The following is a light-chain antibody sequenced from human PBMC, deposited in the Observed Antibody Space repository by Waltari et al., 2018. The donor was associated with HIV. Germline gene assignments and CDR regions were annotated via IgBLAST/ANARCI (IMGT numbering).Light chain of an antibody. J-gene: IGLJ2*01. CDR3: VAWDDSLKAVV. V-gene: IGLV1-47*02. CDR1: SSNIGRNY. Sequence: QSVLTQPPSASGTPGQRVTISCSGSSSNIGRNYVYWYRQLPGTAPKLLIYDNNQWPSGVPDRFSGSKSGSSASLAISGLQSGDEADYYCVAWDDSLKAVVFGGGTRLTVL. CDR2: DNN.